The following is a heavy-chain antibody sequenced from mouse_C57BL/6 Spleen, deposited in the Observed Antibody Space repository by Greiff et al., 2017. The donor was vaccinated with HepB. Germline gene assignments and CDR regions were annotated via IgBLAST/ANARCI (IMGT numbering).Heavy chain of an antibody. D-gene: IGHD1-1*01. CDR3: ARGLLSGRAMDY. Sequence: EVNVVESGGGLVKPGGSLKLSCAASGFTFSSYTMSWVRQTPEKRLEWVATISGGGGNTYYPDSVKGRFTISRDNAKNTLYLQMSSLRSEDTALYYCARGLLSGRAMDYWGQGTSVTVSS. J-gene: IGHJ4*01. CDR2: ISGGGGNT. V-gene: IGHV5-9*01. CDR1: GFTFSSYT.